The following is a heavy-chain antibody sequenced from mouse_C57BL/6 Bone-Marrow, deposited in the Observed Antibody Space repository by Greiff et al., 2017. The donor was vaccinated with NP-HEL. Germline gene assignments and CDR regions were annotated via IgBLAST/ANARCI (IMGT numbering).Heavy chain of an antibody. J-gene: IGHJ4*01. CDR1: GFTFSDYY. Sequence: EVQVVESGGGLVQPGGSLKLSCAASGFTFSDYYMYWVRQTPEKRLEWVAYISNGGGSTYYPDTVKGRFTISRDNAKNTLYLQMSRLKSEDTAMYYCARRPDGYYFAMDYWGQGTSVTVSS. D-gene: IGHD2-3*01. CDR3: ARRPDGYYFAMDY. V-gene: IGHV5-12*01. CDR2: ISNGGGST.